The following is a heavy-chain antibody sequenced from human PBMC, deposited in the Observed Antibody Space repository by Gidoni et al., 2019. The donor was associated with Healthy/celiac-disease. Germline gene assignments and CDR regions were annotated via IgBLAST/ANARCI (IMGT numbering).Heavy chain of an antibody. J-gene: IGHJ6*03. Sequence: EVQLVESGGGLVQPGGSLRLSCAASGFTFSSYWMHWVRQAPGKGLVWVSRINSGGSSTSYADSVKGRFTISRDNAKNTLYLQMNSLRAEDTAVYYCARDGYSYGPYFGGYYYYYMDVWGKGTTVTVSS. CDR2: INSGGSST. CDR3: ARDGYSYGPYFGGYYYYYMDV. CDR1: GFTFSSYW. V-gene: IGHV3-74*01. D-gene: IGHD5-18*01.